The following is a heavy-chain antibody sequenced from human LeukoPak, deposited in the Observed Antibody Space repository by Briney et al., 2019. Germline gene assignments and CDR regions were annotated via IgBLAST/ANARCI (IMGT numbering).Heavy chain of an antibody. CDR3: ARARSAYRYSSSWYFFTF. J-gene: IGHJ4*02. D-gene: IGHD6-13*01. CDR2: MNPNSGDT. CDR1: GYTFTSYD. Sequence: GASVKVSCKASGYTFTSYDINWVRQATGQGLEWMGWMNPNSGDTGYAQKFQGRVTMTRNTSISTAYMELSSLRSEDTAVYYCARARSAYRYSSSWYFFTFWGQGTLVTVSS. V-gene: IGHV1-8*01.